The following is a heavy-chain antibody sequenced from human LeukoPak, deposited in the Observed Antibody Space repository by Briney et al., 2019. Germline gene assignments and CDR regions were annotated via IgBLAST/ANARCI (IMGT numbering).Heavy chain of an antibody. CDR3: ARALVGGSYYYAMDV. V-gene: IGHV3-20*01. CDR1: GFTFDDCG. Sequence: GGSLRLSCAGSGFTFDDCGMSWVRQVPGKGLEWVYGINWNGGSTGYADSVKGRFTISRDNAKNSLYLQMNSLRAEDTALYHCARALVGGSYYYAMDVWGQGTTVIVTS. D-gene: IGHD1-26*01. CDR2: INWNGGST. J-gene: IGHJ6*02.